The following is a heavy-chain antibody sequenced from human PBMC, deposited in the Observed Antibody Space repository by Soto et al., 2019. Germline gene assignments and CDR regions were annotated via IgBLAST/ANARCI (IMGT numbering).Heavy chain of an antibody. CDR3: ATFMAVTESDY. V-gene: IGHV3-53*02. J-gene: IGHJ4*02. CDR1: GFSVSSDY. Sequence: EVQLVETGGGLIQPGGSQRLSCAASGFSVSSDYMHWVRQAPGKGLEWISVIYSSGSTHYADSVRGRFTISRDDSKNMVYLQMSNLRVEDTAVYYCATFMAVTESDYWGQGTLVTVSS. CDR2: IYSSGST. D-gene: IGHD6-19*01.